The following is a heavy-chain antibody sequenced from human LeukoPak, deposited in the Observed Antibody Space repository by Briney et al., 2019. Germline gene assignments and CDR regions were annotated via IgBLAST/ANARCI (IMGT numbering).Heavy chain of an antibody. CDR1: GGSISSYY. D-gene: IGHD6-19*01. CDR2: IYYSGST. Sequence: SETLSLTCTVSGGSISSYYWSWIRQPPGKGLEWIGYIYYSGSTNYNPSLKSRVTISVDTSKNQFSLKLRSVTAADTAVYYCARHHPSPAEYSSGWREFDYWGQGTLVTVSS. CDR3: ARHHPSPAEYSSGWREFDY. J-gene: IGHJ4*02. V-gene: IGHV4-59*08.